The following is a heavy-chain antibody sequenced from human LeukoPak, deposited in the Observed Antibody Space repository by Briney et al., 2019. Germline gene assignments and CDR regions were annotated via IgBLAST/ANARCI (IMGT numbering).Heavy chain of an antibody. CDR1: GFTFSNYW. V-gene: IGHV3-74*01. CDR2: ISGDGSST. J-gene: IGHJ4*02. Sequence: RAGGSLRLSCAASGFTFSNYWMHWVRQAPGKGLVWVSRISGDGSSTSYTDAVRGRFTISRDNAKNTLYLQVNGLRADDTAVYYCATGDSSAYYSAFDCWGQGTLVTVSS. D-gene: IGHD3-22*01. CDR3: ATGDSSAYYSAFDC.